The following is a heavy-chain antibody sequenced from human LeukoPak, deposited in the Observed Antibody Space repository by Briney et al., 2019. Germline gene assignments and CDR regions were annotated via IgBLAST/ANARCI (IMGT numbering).Heavy chain of an antibody. CDR3: ARTLRVWFGELPTPNFDY. J-gene: IGHJ4*02. Sequence: GGSLRLSCAASGFTFSSYEMNWVRQAPGKGLEWVSYISSSGSTIYYADSVKGGFTISRDNAKNSLYLQMNSLRAEDTAVYYCARTLRVWFGELPTPNFDYWGQGTLVTVSS. V-gene: IGHV3-48*03. CDR1: GFTFSSYE. D-gene: IGHD3-10*01. CDR2: ISSSGSTI.